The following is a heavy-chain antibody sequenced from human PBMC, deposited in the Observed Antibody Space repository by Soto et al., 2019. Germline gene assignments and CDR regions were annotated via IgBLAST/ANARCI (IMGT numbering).Heavy chain of an antibody. J-gene: IGHJ4*01. V-gene: IGHV4-31*02. D-gene: IGHD2-8*01. CDR2: IYFSGTT. CDR3: ARGSSPEGPVQMTFDY. Sequence: WTWIRLQPGKGLEWIGYIYFSGTTYYNPSLKSRATISADTSRNVFFLSLSSVTAADTAVYYCARGSSPEGPVQMTFDYWGQGIQVTVSS.